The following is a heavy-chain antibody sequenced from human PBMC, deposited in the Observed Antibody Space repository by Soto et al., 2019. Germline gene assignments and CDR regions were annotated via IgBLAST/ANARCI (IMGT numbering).Heavy chain of an antibody. CDR2: ISYDGSNK. V-gene: IGHV3-30*18. Sequence: LRLSCSASGFTFSSYGMHWVRQAPGKGLEWVAVISYDGSNKYYADSVKGRFTISRDNSKNTLYLQMNSLRAEDTAVYYCAKAGYSSTYYFDYWGQGTLVTVSS. CDR1: GFTFSSYG. D-gene: IGHD6-19*01. J-gene: IGHJ4*02. CDR3: AKAGYSSTYYFDY.